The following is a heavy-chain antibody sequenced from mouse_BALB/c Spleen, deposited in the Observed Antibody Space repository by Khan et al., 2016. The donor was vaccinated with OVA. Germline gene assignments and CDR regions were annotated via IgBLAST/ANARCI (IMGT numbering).Heavy chain of an antibody. Sequence: QVQLVQSGPELKKPGETVKISCKASGNTFTNYGMNWVKQSPGKGLKWMGWINTYTGEPTYADDFKGRFAFSLETSASTAYLQINNLKNEDTATYFCARPPYFSYTLDYWGQGTSVTVSS. D-gene: IGHD2-10*01. CDR3: ARPPYFSYTLDY. V-gene: IGHV9-3-1*01. CDR2: INTYTGEP. J-gene: IGHJ4*01. CDR1: GNTFTNYG.